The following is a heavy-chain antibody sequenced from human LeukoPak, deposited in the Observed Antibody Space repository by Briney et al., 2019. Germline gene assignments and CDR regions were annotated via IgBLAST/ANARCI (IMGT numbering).Heavy chain of an antibody. CDR1: GFTFSNSW. J-gene: IGHJ4*02. CDR3: ARDRGYSSFDY. V-gene: IGHV3-7*01. Sequence: GGSLRLSCAAYGFTFSNSWMTWVRQAPGKDLEWVATINPDGSKVAYVGSVKGRFNISRDNAKNSVYLQMSSLRVEETGVFYCARDRGYSSFDYWGQGALVAVSS. D-gene: IGHD2-15*01. CDR2: INPDGSKV.